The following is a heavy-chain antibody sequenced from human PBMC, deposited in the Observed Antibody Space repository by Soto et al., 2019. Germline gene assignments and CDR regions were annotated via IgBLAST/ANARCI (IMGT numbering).Heavy chain of an antibody. CDR3: ATNYAYYYYYGMDV. Sequence: SETLSLTCTVSGGSISSSSYYLFCIRQPPGKGLEWIGSIYYSGSTYYNPSLKSRVTISVDTSKNQFSLKLSSVTAADTAVYYCATNYAYYYYYGMDVWGQGTTVTVSS. J-gene: IGHJ6*02. CDR1: GGSISSSSYY. D-gene: IGHD4-4*01. V-gene: IGHV4-39*01. CDR2: IYYSGST.